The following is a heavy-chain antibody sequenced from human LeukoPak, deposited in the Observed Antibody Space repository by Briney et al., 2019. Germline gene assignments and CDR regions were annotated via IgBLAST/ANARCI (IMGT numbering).Heavy chain of an antibody. D-gene: IGHD6-19*01. CDR3: AKVGREQWLVRLSRTKIDY. Sequence: PGRSLRLSCAASGFTFSSYGMHWVRQAPGKGLEWVAVISYDGSNKYYADSVKGRFTISRDNSKNTLYLQMNSLRAEDTAVYYCAKVGREQWLVRLSRTKIDYWGQGTLVTVSS. CDR2: ISYDGSNK. J-gene: IGHJ4*02. V-gene: IGHV3-30*18. CDR1: GFTFSSYG.